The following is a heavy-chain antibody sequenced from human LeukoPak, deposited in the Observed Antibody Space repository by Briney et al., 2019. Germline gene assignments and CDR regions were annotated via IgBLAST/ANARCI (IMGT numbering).Heavy chain of an antibody. CDR3: ARLGFGETRLNYYYYMDV. Sequence: PSETLSLTCAVYGGSFSGYYWSWIRQPPGKGLEWIGEINHSGSTNYNPSLKSRVTISVDTSKNQFSLKLSSVTAADTAVYYCARLGFGETRLNYYYYMDVWGKGTTVTVSS. D-gene: IGHD3-10*01. V-gene: IGHV4-34*01. CDR1: GGSFSGYY. J-gene: IGHJ6*03. CDR2: INHSGST.